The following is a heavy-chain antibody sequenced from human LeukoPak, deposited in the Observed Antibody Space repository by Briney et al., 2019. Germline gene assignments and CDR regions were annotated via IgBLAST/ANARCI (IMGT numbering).Heavy chain of an antibody. Sequence: SETLSLTCTVSGGSISSYYWSWIRQPAGKGLQWIGRVYTSGSTNYNPSLKSRLTMSVDTSKNQFSLKLSSVTAADTAVYYCARDLGVHEGLFDCWGQGTLVTVSS. D-gene: IGHD1-1*01. CDR1: GGSISSYY. CDR2: VYTSGST. J-gene: IGHJ4*02. V-gene: IGHV4-4*07. CDR3: ARDLGVHEGLFDC.